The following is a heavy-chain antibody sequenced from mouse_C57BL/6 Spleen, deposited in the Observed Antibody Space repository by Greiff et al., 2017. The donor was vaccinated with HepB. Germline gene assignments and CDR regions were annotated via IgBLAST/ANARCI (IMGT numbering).Heavy chain of an antibody. Sequence: EVQLQESGAGLVKPGGSLKLSCAASGFTFSSYAMSWVRQTPEKRLEWVAYISSGGDYIYYADTVKGRFTISRDNARNTLYLQMSSLKSEDTAMYYCTSSMGGDYAMDYWGQGTSVTVSS. CDR2: ISSGGDYI. V-gene: IGHV5-9-1*02. J-gene: IGHJ4*01. CDR3: TSSMGGDYAMDY. CDR1: GFTFSSYA. D-gene: IGHD1-1*02.